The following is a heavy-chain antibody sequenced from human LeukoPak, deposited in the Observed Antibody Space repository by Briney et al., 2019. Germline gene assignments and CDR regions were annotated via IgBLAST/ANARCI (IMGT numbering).Heavy chain of an antibody. CDR1: GFTFSSYA. V-gene: IGHV3-30*02. J-gene: IGHJ4*02. CDR3: AKDPNRYDSSIYYCAY. D-gene: IGHD3-22*01. Sequence: PGGSLRLSCAASGFTFSSYAMHWVRQAPGKGLEWVAFIRYDGSNTYYADPVKGRFTISRDNSKNTLYLHMNRLRAEDTAVYYCAKDPNRYDSSIYYCAYWGQGTLVTVSS. CDR2: IRYDGSNT.